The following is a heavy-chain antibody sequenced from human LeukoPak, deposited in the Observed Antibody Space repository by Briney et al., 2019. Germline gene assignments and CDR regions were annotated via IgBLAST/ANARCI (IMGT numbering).Heavy chain of an antibody. V-gene: IGHV3-74*01. CDR1: GFTFSSYW. CDR3: VVGDYWGAFDI. J-gene: IGHJ3*02. Sequence: GGSLRLSCAASGFTFSSYWMHWVRQAPGKGLVWVSRINSDGSSTSYADSVKGRFTISRDNAKNTLYLQMNSLRAKDTAVYYCVVGDYWGAFDIWGQGTMVTVSS. CDR2: INSDGSST. D-gene: IGHD4-17*01.